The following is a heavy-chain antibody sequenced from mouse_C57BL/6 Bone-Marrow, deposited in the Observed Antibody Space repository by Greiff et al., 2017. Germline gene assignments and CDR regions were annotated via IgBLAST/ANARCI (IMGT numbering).Heavy chain of an antibody. CDR2: IYPGGGYS. Sequence: VQLKQSGAELVRPGTSVKMSCTASGYTFTNYWIGWAKQRPGHGLEWIGDIYPGGGYSNYNEKYKVKGRLTADKSSSSAYMQFSSLTSEDSAIYYCARDYSDLEFAYWGQGTLVTVSA. V-gene: IGHV1-63*01. J-gene: IGHJ3*01. CDR3: ARDYSDLEFAY. CDR1: GYTFTNYW. D-gene: IGHD2-13*01.